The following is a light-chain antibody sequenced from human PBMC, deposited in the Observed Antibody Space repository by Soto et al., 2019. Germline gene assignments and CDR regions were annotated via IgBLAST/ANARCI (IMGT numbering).Light chain of an antibody. J-gene: IGKJ1*01. V-gene: IGKV3-20*01. CDR1: QSVSSTY. Sequence: EIVLTQSPGTLSLSPGERATLSCRASQSVSSTYLAWYQQKPGQAPRLLIYGASSRAADIPDRFSGSGSGTDFTLTISRLEPEDFAVYYCQQYGSSSWTFGQGTKVEIK. CDR2: GAS. CDR3: QQYGSSSWT.